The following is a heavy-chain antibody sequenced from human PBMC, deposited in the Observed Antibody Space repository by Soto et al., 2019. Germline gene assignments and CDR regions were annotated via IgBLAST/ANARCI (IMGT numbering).Heavy chain of an antibody. V-gene: IGHV4-4*02. CDR2: IYHSGST. J-gene: IGHJ4*02. Sequence: PSETLSLTCAVSSDSISSSTWLSWVRQPPGRGLEWIAEIYHSGSTNYNPSLKSRVTFSVDKSKHQFSLNLSSVTAADTAVYYCASSPGSLAGDYWGLGTLVTVSS. CDR1: SDSISSSTW. CDR3: ASSPGSLAGDY. D-gene: IGHD2-15*01.